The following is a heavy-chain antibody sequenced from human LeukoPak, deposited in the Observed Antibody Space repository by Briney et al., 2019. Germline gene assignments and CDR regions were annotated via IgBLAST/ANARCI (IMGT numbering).Heavy chain of an antibody. CDR2: ISSNGGST. V-gene: IGHV3-64*01. D-gene: IGHD6-13*01. Sequence: GGSLRLSCAASGFTFGSYAMQWVRQAPGKGLESVSAISSNGGSTYYANSVKGRFAISRDNSKNTLFLQMGSLRADDMAVYYCARKAAVFYGLDVWGQGTTVTVSS. CDR3: ARKAAVFYGLDV. CDR1: GFTFGSYA. J-gene: IGHJ6*02.